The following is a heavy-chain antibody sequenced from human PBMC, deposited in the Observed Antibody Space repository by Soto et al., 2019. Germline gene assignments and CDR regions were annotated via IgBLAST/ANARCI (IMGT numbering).Heavy chain of an antibody. V-gene: IGHV1-69*02. CDR3: ARYTAPRGPDYYYMDV. D-gene: IGHD5-18*01. Sequence: QVQLVQSGAEVKKPGSSVKVSCKASGGTFSSYTISWVRQAPGQGLEWMGRIIPILGIANYAQKFQGRVTITADKSTSTAYMELSSLRSEDTAVYYCARYTAPRGPDYYYMDVWGKGTTVTVSS. CDR1: GGTFSSYT. CDR2: IIPILGIA. J-gene: IGHJ6*03.